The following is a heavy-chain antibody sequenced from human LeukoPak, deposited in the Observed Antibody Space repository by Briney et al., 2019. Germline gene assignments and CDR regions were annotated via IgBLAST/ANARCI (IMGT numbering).Heavy chain of an antibody. D-gene: IGHD3-22*01. V-gene: IGHV3-21*01. CDR2: ISSSSTYI. CDR3: ARSGCASCWFDY. Sequence: GGSLRLSCAHSRFTPCSSIRCGVPQAPGKGLEWVSSISSSSTYIYYADSVKGRFTISRDNAKNSLYLQMNSLRAENTAVYYCARSGCASCWFDYWGQGTLVTVSS. J-gene: IGHJ4*02. CDR1: RFTPCSSI.